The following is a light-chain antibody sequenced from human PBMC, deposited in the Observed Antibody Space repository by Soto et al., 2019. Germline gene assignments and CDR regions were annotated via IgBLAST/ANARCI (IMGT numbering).Light chain of an antibody. Sequence: ILTQSPDTLSLSPGERATLSCRASQSVSNYWIASYQQKRGQAPSLLIHAASYRPRSIPDKLSGSGSGTAFTLTINRLEPEDFAVYSCQKYGRSPYTFAQGTKLET. CDR2: AAS. CDR1: QSVSNYW. CDR3: QKYGRSPYT. V-gene: IGKV3-20*01. J-gene: IGKJ2*01.